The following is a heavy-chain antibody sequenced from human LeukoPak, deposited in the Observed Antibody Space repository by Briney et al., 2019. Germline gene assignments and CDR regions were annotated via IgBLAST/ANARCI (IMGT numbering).Heavy chain of an antibody. D-gene: IGHD3-9*01. CDR1: GYTFTSYG. CDR3: ARDPPIRYFDWLPHYYYYGMDV. Sequence: ASVKVSCKASGYTFTSYGISWVRQAPGQGVEWMGWISAYNGNTNYAQKLQGRVTMTTDTSTSTAYMELRSLRSDDTAVYYCARDPPIRYFDWLPHYYYYGMDVWGKGTTVTVSS. CDR2: ISAYNGNT. J-gene: IGHJ6*04. V-gene: IGHV1-18*01.